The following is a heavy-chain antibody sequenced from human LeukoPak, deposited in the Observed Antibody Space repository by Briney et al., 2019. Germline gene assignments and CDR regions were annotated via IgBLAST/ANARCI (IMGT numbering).Heavy chain of an antibody. CDR3: ARAPGSYGDYGPFDY. J-gene: IGHJ4*02. V-gene: IGHV4-59*08. D-gene: IGHD4-17*01. Sequence: SKTLSLTCTVSGGSISSYYWSWIQQPPGKGLEWIGYICYSGSTNYNPSLKSRVTISVDTSKNQFSLKLSSVTAADTAVYYCARAPGSYGDYGPFDYWGQGTLVTVSS. CDR1: GGSISSYY. CDR2: ICYSGST.